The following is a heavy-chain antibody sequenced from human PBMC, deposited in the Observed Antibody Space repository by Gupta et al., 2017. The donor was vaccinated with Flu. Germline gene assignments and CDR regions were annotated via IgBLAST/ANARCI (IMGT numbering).Heavy chain of an antibody. J-gene: IGHJ4*02. CDR3: AGGRALDY. CDR2: ILQDEVEK. CDR1: GFTFNNYW. D-gene: IGHD1-26*01. Sequence: EVQLVESGGGWLQRGGARILSGAASGFTFNNYWMPWVRQPPGKGLEWVANILQDEVEKYYADSVKGRFIISRDNVKKSVFLQINSLGPEDTAVYFCAGGRALDYWGKGTLVTVSS. V-gene: IGHV3-7*01.